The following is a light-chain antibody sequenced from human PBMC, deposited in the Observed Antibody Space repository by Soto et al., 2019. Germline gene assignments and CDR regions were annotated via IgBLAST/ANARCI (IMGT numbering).Light chain of an antibody. CDR3: SSYTTSSILYV. CDR2: EVT. CDR1: SSDVGRYNY. J-gene: IGLJ1*01. Sequence: QSALTQPASVSGSPGQSIAISCTGTSSDVGRYNYVSWYQQHQGEAPKLIIYEVTNRPSGVSDRFSGSKSGNTASLTISGLQADDEADYYCSSYTTSSILYVFGTGTKLTVL. V-gene: IGLV2-14*01.